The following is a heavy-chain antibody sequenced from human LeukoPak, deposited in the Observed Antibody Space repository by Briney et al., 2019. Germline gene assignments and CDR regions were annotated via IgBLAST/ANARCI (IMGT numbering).Heavy chain of an antibody. CDR3: ARDGYDSSGYAFDT. CDR2: IIPIFGTA. V-gene: IGHV1-69*13. D-gene: IGHD3-22*01. J-gene: IGHJ3*02. Sequence: GASVKVSCKASGGTFSSYAISWVRQAPGQGLEWMGGIIPIFGTANYAQKFQGRVTITADESTSTAYMELSSLRSEDTAVYYCARDGYDSSGYAFDTWGQGTMVTVSS. CDR1: GGTFSSYA.